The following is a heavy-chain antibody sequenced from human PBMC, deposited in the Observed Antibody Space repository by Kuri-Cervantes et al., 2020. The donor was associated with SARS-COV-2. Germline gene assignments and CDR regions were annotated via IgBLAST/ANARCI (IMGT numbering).Heavy chain of an antibody. J-gene: IGHJ6*03. Sequence: GESLKISCAASEFTLSGYNMNWVRQAPGKGLEWVSYISSSSGTIYYADSVKGRFTISRDNAKNSLYLQMNSLRDEDTAVYYCASLDSGYAQSYYYSMEVWGKGTTVTVSS. CDR1: EFTLSGYN. CDR2: ISSSSGTI. CDR3: ASLDSGYAQSYYYSMEV. D-gene: IGHD5-12*01. V-gene: IGHV3-48*02.